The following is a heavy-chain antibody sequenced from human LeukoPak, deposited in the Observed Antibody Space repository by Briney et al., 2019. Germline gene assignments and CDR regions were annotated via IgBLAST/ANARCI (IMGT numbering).Heavy chain of an antibody. CDR2: VYSGGLT. J-gene: IGHJ6*02. Sequence: GGSLRLSCAASGFTASDNYMSWVRQAPGKGLEWVSTVYSGGLTYYADPVKGRFTISRDNSKSTLYLQMSGLRAEDTAVYYCVRDRWPGLGDFWGQGTTVTVSS. D-gene: IGHD6-19*01. V-gene: IGHV3-66*01. CDR1: GFTASDNY. CDR3: VRDRWPGLGDF.